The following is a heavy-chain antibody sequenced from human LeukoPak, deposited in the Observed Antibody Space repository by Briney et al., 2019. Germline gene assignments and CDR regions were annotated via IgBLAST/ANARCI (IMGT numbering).Heavy chain of an antibody. CDR3: ARGGASAAARRFDP. Sequence: ASVKVSCKASGYTFTSYDINWVRQATGQGLEWMGWMNPNSGNTGYAQKFQGRVSIASSTSTSTAFMELGDLRSEDTAVYYCARGGASAAARRFDPWGQRTLVTVSS. D-gene: IGHD2-2*01. V-gene: IGHV1-8*01. CDR2: MNPNSGNT. J-gene: IGHJ5*02. CDR1: GYTFTSYD.